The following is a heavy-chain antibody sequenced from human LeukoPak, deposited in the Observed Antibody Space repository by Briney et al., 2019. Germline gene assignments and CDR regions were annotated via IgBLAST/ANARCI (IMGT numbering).Heavy chain of an antibody. Sequence: SETLSLTCTVSGGPISSSSYYWGWIRQPPGKGLEWIGSIYYSGSTYYNPSLKSRVTISVDTSKNQFSLKLSSVTAADTAVYYCARRFRRDGYNTFDYWGQGTLVTVSS. D-gene: IGHD5-24*01. V-gene: IGHV4-39*01. CDR2: IYYSGST. J-gene: IGHJ4*02. CDR1: GGPISSSSYY. CDR3: ARRFRRDGYNTFDY.